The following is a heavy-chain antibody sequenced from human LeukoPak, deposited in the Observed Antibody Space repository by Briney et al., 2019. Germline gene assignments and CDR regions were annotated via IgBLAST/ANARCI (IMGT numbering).Heavy chain of an antibody. D-gene: IGHD3-3*01. Sequence: ASVKVSCKASGYTFTGYYMHWVRQAPGQGLEWMGWINPNSGGTNYAQKFQGRVTMTRDTSISTAYMELSRLRSDDTAVYYCVYFFGIFGKGLSSDYWGQGTLVTVSS. CDR1: GYTFTGYY. CDR2: INPNSGGT. CDR3: VYFFGIFGKGLSSDY. J-gene: IGHJ4*02. V-gene: IGHV1-2*02.